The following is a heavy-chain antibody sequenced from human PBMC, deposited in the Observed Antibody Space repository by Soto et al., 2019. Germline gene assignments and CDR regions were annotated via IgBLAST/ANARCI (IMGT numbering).Heavy chain of an antibody. CDR1: GDSVSSNSAT. Sequence: QLQQSGPGLVKPSQTLSLTCGLSGDSVSSNSATWNWIWQPPSRGLEWLGRTYLRSKWYNEYAVSVKSRIAISPDTSKNHFSLQQSSVTPEDTDVYLGARAAVAFDAFDLWGQGTVVTVSS. V-gene: IGHV6-1*01. CDR3: ARAAVAFDAFDL. J-gene: IGHJ3*01. D-gene: IGHD2-15*01. CDR2: TYLRSKWYN.